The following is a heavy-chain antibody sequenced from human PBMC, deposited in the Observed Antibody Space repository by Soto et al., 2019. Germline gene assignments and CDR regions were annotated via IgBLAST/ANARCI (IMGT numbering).Heavy chain of an antibody. J-gene: IGHJ6*02. CDR1: GGSFSGYY. CDR2: INHSGST. CDR3: ARAVSDVVTAIPNYYYYGMDV. D-gene: IGHD2-21*02. V-gene: IGHV4-34*01. Sequence: PSETLSLTCAVYGGSFSGYYWSWIRQPPGKGLEWIGEINHSGSTNYNPSLKSRVTISVDTSKNQFSLKLSSVTAADTAVYYCARAVSDVVTAIPNYYYYGMDVWGQGTTVTVSS.